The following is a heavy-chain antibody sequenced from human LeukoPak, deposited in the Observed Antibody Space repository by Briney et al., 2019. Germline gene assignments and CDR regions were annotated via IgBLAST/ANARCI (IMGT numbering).Heavy chain of an antibody. V-gene: IGHV3-30*02. CDR1: GFTFSSYG. CDR3: AKTITMIVVANFDY. CDR2: IRYDGSNK. Sequence: GGSLRLSCAASGFTFSSYGMHWVRQAPGKGLEWVAFIRYDGSNKYYADSVKGRFTISRDNSKNTLYLQMNSLRAEDTAVYYCAKTITMIVVANFDYWGQGTLVTVSS. D-gene: IGHD3-22*01. J-gene: IGHJ4*02.